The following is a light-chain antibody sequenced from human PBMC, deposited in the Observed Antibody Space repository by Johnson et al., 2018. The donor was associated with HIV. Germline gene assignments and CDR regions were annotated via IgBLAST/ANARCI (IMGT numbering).Light chain of an antibody. CDR2: DNN. Sequence: SILTQPPSVSAAPGQKVTISCSGSSSNIGNNYVSWYQQLPGTAPKLLIYDNNKRPSGIPDRFSGPTSGTSATLGITGLQTGDEADYYCGTWDSSLSWGGFGTGTKVTVL. J-gene: IGLJ1*01. CDR3: GTWDSSLSWGG. V-gene: IGLV1-51*01. CDR1: SSNIGNNY.